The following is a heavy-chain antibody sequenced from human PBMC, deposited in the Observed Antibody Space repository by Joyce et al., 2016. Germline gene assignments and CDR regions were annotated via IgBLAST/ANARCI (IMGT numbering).Heavy chain of an antibody. CDR1: GDSINNDAYF. D-gene: IGHD5/OR15-5a*01. Sequence: QVQLQESGPGLLKPSQTLSLTCGAPGDSINNDAYFWVWIRQGRVKGLEWLASIYHTGSTYCNPSLWSRLPISIDTSKKRFSLRLTSVTAADTAVYFCARAAAGRFSQSNGHQTYYAEYVHDWGRGALVTVSS. J-gene: IGHJ1*01. CDR3: ARAAAGRFSQSNGHQTYYAEYVHD. CDR2: IYHTGST. V-gene: IGHV4-31*11.